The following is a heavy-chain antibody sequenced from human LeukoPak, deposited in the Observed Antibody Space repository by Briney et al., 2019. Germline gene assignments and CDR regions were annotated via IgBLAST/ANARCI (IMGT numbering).Heavy chain of an antibody. V-gene: IGHV4-4*02. CDR2: IYHSGNT. CDR1: GGSISSSNW. CDR3: ARTYYYTSGSYSLDY. J-gene: IGHJ4*02. D-gene: IGHD3-10*01. Sequence: SETLSLTCTVSGGSISSSNWWSWVRQPPGKGLEWIGEIYHSGNTNYDPSLKSRVTISVDKYKNKFSLKLNSVTAADTAVYYCARTYYYTSGSYSLDYWGQGTLVSVSS.